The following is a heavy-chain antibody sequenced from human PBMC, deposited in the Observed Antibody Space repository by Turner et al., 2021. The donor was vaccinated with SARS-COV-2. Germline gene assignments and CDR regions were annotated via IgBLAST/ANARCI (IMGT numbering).Heavy chain of an antibody. J-gene: IGHJ6*02. CDR2: FDPEDDKT. V-gene: IGHV1-24*01. D-gene: IGHD4-17*01. CDR1: GYTVTALS. Sequence: QVQLVQSGAEVKKPGASVKVSCKVSGYTVTALSMHWVRQAPGKGLEWMGGFDPEDDKTIDAQKFQGRVTMTEDTSTDTAYREVSRLRSEDTAVYYCATATVIYGDYENYYYYYGMDVWGQGTTVTVSS. CDR3: ATATVIYGDYENYYYYYGMDV.